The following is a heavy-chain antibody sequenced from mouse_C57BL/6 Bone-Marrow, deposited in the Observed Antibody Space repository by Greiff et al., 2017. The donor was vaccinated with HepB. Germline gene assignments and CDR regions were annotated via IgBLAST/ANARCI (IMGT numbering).Heavy chain of an antibody. CDR1: GYSITSGYY. CDR2: ISYDGSN. J-gene: IGHJ2*01. Sequence: VQLKESGPGLVKPSQSLSLTCSVTGYSITSGYYWNWIRQFPGNKLEWMGYISYDGSNNYNPSLKNRISITRDTSKNQFFLKLNSVTTEDTATYYCACSNYGYWGQGTTLTVSS. D-gene: IGHD2-5*01. CDR3: ACSNYGY. V-gene: IGHV3-6*01.